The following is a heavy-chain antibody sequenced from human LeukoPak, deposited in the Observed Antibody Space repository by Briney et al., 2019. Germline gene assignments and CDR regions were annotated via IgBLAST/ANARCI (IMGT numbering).Heavy chain of an antibody. J-gene: IGHJ4*02. V-gene: IGHV4-30-2*01. Sequence: SQTLSLTCAVSGGSISSGGYSWSWIRQPPGKGLEWIGYIYHSGSTYYNPSLKSRVTISVDRSKNQLSLKLSSVTAADTAVYYCARDVRYYDSSGYYTHFDYWGQGTLVTVSS. CDR1: GGSISSGGYS. CDR3: ARDVRYYDSSGYYTHFDY. CDR2: IYHSGST. D-gene: IGHD3-22*01.